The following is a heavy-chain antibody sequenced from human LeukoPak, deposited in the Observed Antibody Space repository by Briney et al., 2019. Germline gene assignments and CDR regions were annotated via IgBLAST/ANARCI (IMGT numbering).Heavy chain of an antibody. D-gene: IGHD3-16*01. CDR3: ARPVVLGAYLRGAYYFDS. CDR2: IWYDGSDK. V-gene: IGHV3-33*01. CDR1: GFTISNYG. Sequence: GGSLRLSCAASGFTISNYGMHWVRQAPGKGLEWVAVIWYDGSDKYHADSVKGRFTISRDNSKNTLYLQMNSLRVEDTAVYYCARPVVLGAYLRGAYYFDSWGQGTLVTVSS. J-gene: IGHJ4*02.